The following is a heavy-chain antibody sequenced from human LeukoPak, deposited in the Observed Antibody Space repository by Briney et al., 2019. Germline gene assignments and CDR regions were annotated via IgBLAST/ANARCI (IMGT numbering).Heavy chain of an antibody. CDR1: GGSFSGYY. CDR3: ARHYDFWSGYPNWFDP. CDR2: IYYSGST. Sequence: SETLSLTCAVYGGSFSGYYWSWIRQPPGKGLEWIGYIYYSGSTNYNPSLKSRVTISVDTSKNQFSLELSSVTAADTAVYYCARHYDFWSGYPNWFDPWGQGTLVTVSS. V-gene: IGHV4-59*08. J-gene: IGHJ5*02. D-gene: IGHD3-3*01.